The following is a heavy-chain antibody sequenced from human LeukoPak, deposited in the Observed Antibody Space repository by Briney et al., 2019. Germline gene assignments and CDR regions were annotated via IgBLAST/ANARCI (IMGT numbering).Heavy chain of an antibody. CDR2: VFDSGST. Sequence: SETLSLTYNVSGGSISSNYWSWLRQPPGKGLEWIGYVFDSGSTNYNPSLRRRVTISVDTSRNQFFLKLISVTAADTAVYFCARDYRGFTPGWFDDWGRGTLVTVSS. D-gene: IGHD3-16*02. CDR3: ARDYRGFTPGWFDD. CDR1: GGSISSNY. J-gene: IGHJ4*02. V-gene: IGHV4-59*01.